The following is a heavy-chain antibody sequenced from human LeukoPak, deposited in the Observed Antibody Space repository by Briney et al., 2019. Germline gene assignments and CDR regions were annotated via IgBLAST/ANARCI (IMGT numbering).Heavy chain of an antibody. CDR2: IKSKTDGGTT. V-gene: IGHV3-15*01. CDR1: GFTFGNAW. J-gene: IGHJ4*02. Sequence: GGSLRLSCAASGFTFGNAWMSWVRQAPGKGLEWVGRIKSKTDGGTTDYAAPVKGRFTISRDDSKNTLYLQMNSLKTEDTAVYYCTTRYFDWLLTEYWGQGTLVTVSS. D-gene: IGHD3-9*01. CDR3: TTRYFDWLLTEY.